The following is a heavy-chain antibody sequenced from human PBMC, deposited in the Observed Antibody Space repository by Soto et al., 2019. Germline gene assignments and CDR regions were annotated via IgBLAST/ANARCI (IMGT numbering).Heavy chain of an antibody. Sequence: PGGSLRLSCAASGFTFSSYSMNWVRQAPGKGLEWVSYISSGSSPIYYADSVKGRFTISRDDAKNSLYLQMNSLRDEDTAMYYCSSLTGTTREYSYYATDVWAQLTTATVS. V-gene: IGHV3-48*02. CDR3: SSLTGTTREYSYYATDV. CDR1: GFTFSSYS. J-gene: IGHJ6*02. CDR2: ISSGSSPI. D-gene: IGHD1-20*01.